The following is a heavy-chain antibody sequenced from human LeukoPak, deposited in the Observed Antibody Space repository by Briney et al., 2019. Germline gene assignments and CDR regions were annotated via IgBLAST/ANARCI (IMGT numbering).Heavy chain of an antibody. V-gene: IGHV4-34*01. Sequence: SETLSLTCAVYGGSFSGYYWSWIRQPPGKGLEWMGEINHSGSTNYNPSLKSRVTISVDTSKNQFSLKLSSVTAADTAVYYCARATVPPHRGLDYWGQGTLVTVSS. CDR3: ARATVPPHRGLDY. J-gene: IGHJ4*02. CDR2: INHSGST. D-gene: IGHD4-17*01. CDR1: GGSFSGYY.